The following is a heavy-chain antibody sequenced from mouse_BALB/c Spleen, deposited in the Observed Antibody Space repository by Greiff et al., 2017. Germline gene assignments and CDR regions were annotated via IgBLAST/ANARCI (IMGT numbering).Heavy chain of an antibody. V-gene: IGHV3-2*02. CDR1: GYSITSDYA. CDR2: ISYSGST. Sequence: EVQLQQSGPGLVKPSQSLSLTCTVTGYSITSDYAWNWIRQFPGNKLEWMGYISYSGSTSYNPSLKSRISITRDTSKNQFFLQLNSVTTEDTATYYCAGLPYYYAMDYWGQGTSVTVSA. J-gene: IGHJ4*01. CDR3: AGLPYYYAMDY. D-gene: IGHD2-4*01.